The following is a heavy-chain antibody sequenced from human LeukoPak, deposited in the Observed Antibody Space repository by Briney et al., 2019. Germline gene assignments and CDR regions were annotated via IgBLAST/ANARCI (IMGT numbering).Heavy chain of an antibody. CDR2: VNYSGST. D-gene: IGHD3-3*01. Sequence: SGTLSLSCSVSGGSISSSSYYWGLIRQPPGMGLEWIGSVNYSGSTYYNPSLKSRVTISVDTSKNQFSLKLSSVTAADTAVYYCARHASYDFWSGSYYYYYYMDVWGKGTTVTVSS. CDR3: ARHASYDFWSGSYYYYYYMDV. CDR1: GGSISSSSYY. V-gene: IGHV4-39*01. J-gene: IGHJ6*03.